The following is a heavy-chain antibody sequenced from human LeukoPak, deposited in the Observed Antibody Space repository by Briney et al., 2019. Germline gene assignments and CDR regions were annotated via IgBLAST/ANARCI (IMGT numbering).Heavy chain of an antibody. CDR3: ARAGGLGYFDY. CDR2: IYYSGST. D-gene: IGHD3-16*01. V-gene: IGHV4-59*01. Sequence: PSETLSLTCTVSGGSISSYYWSWIRQPPGKGLEWIGYIYYSGSTNYNPSLKSRVTISIDTSKDQFSLKLSSVTAADTAVYYCARAGGLGYFDYWGQGTLVTVSS. CDR1: GGSISSYY. J-gene: IGHJ4*02.